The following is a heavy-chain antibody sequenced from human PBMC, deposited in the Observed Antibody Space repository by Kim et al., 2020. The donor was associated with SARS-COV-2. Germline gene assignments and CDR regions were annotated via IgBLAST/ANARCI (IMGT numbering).Heavy chain of an antibody. D-gene: IGHD6-19*01. V-gene: IGHV3-9*01. CDR3: AKDISFKDSSGPYYFDY. CDR2: ISWNSGSI. J-gene: IGHJ4*02. CDR1: GFTFGDYA. Sequence: GGSLRLSCAASGFTFGDYAMHWVRQAPGKGLEWVSGISWNSGSIGYADSVKGRFTISRDNAKNSLYLQMNSLRAEDTALYYCAKDISFKDSSGPYYFDYWGQGTLVTVSS.